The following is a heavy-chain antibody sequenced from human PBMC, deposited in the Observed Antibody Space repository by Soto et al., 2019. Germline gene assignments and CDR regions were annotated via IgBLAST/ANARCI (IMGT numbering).Heavy chain of an antibody. CDR1: GFTFSSYG. CDR3: AGDILTGSRSFDY. J-gene: IGHJ4*02. V-gene: IGHV3-30*03. CDR2: ISYDGSNK. Sequence: QVQLVESGGGVVQPGRSLRLSCAASGFTFSSYGMHWVRQAPGKGLEWVAVISYDGSNKYYADSVKGRFTISRDNSKNTVFLQMNSLRAEDTAVYYCAGDILTGSRSFDYWGQGTLVTVSS. D-gene: IGHD3-9*01.